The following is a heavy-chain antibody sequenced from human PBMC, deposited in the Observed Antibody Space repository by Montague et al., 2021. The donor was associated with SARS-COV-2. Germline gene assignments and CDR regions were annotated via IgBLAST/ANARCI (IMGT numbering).Heavy chain of an antibody. J-gene: IGHJ6*02. CDR3: ARTSRGSRYFYGVDV. V-gene: IGHV4-59*01. CDR2: IFRSGAT. CDR1: GDSIGDYH. Sequence: SETLSLTCTGSGDSIGDYHWRWTRQPPGIGLEWIGYIFRSGATNYNPPLKSRVIISLDTSKSQFSLRLSSVTAADTAIYYCARTSRGSRYFYGVDVWGQGTTVTVSS. D-gene: IGHD3-10*01.